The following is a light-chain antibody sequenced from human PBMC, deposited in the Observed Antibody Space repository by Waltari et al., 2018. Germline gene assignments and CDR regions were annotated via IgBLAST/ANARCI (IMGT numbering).Light chain of an antibody. J-gene: IGKJ1*01. CDR2: WAS. Sequence: DIVMTQSPDSLAVSLGERATINCKSSQSVLYSSDNNNYLAWYQQKQGQPPRLLIYWASTRESGVPDRFSGSGSGTDFTLTISSRQAEDVAVYYCHQYYSYPWTFGQGTTVEIK. CDR3: HQYYSYPWT. V-gene: IGKV4-1*01. CDR1: QSVLYSSDNNNY.